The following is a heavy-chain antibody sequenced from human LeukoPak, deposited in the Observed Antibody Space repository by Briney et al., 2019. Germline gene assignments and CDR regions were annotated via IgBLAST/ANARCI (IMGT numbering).Heavy chain of an antibody. Sequence: ASVKVSCKASGYTFTSYYMHWVRQAPGQGLEWMGIINPSGGSTSYAQKFQGGVTMTRDTSTSTVYMELSSLRSEDTAVYYCARDTSGELPHDYWGQGTLVTVSS. J-gene: IGHJ4*02. V-gene: IGHV1-46*01. CDR1: GYTFTSYY. CDR2: INPSGGST. CDR3: ARDTSGELPHDY. D-gene: IGHD3-10*01.